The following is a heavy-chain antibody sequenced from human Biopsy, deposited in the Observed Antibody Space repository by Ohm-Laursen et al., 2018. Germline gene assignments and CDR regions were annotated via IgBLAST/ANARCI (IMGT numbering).Heavy chain of an antibody. D-gene: IGHD4-23*01. CDR3: ARGSNDFGGLYFSR. CDR1: GGSFTGHY. CDR2: ISYTGYT. V-gene: IGHV4-59*11. Sequence: SETLSLTCTVPGGSFTGHYWSWIRQPPGKGLEWIGHISYTGYTSYNASLKSRVTISVDTSRNHFSLRLSPLTAADTAVYYCARGSNDFGGLYFSRWGQGTLLTVSS. J-gene: IGHJ4*02.